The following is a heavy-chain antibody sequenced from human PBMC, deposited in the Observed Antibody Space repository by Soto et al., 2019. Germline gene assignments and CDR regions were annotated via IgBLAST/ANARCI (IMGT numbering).Heavy chain of an antibody. CDR1: GGTFSSYT. CDR3: ARDDYDGSGSYWG. D-gene: IGHD3-10*01. J-gene: IGHJ4*02. V-gene: IGHV1-69*08. Sequence: QVQLVQSGAEVKKPGSSVKVSCKASGGTFSSYTISWVRQAPGQGLEWMGRIIPILGIANYAQKFQGRVTITADNSTSTAYMELSSLRSEDTAVYYCARDDYDGSGSYWGWGQGTLVTVSS. CDR2: IIPILGIA.